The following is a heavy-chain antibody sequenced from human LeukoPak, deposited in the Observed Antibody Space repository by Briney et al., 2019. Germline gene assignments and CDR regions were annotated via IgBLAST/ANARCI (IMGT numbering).Heavy chain of an antibody. Sequence: SVKVSCKASGGTFSSYAISWVRQAPGQGLERMGGIIPIFGTANYAQKFQGRVTITADESTSTAYMEVSSLRSEDTAVYYCATSIRFLEWLPPSGYMDVWGKGTTVTVSS. CDR2: IIPIFGTA. CDR1: GGTFSSYA. V-gene: IGHV1-69*13. J-gene: IGHJ6*03. CDR3: ATSIRFLEWLPPSGYMDV. D-gene: IGHD3-3*01.